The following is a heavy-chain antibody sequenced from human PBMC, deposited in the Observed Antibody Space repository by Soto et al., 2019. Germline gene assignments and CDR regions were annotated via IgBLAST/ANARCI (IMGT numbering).Heavy chain of an antibody. J-gene: IGHJ4*02. CDR1: EFTFSSYA. D-gene: IGHD6-19*01. Sequence: EVQLVESGGGLVQPGGSLRLSCAASEFTFSSYAMHWVRQAPGKGLEYVSAISSNGGSTYYANSVKGRFTISRDNSKNTLYLQMGSLRAEDMAVYYCARARGIAVAGKPIDYWGQGTLVTVSS. CDR3: ARARGIAVAGKPIDY. V-gene: IGHV3-64*01. CDR2: ISSNGGST.